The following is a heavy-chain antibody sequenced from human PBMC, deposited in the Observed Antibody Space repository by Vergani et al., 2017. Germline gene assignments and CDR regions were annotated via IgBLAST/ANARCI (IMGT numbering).Heavy chain of an antibody. D-gene: IGHD4-11*01. CDR3: ARVNTETNGHLYYYYYMDV. Sequence: QVQLQQWGGGLLKPSETLSLTCVVNGGSFTSYHWTWIRQSPGEGLEWVGDTDHTGRPDYNPSLKSRLTMSVDNSRNQFSLTLNSVTATDTAIYFCARVNTETNGHLYYYYYMDVWGQGTAVTVS. CDR2: TDHTGRP. CDR1: GGSFTSYH. J-gene: IGHJ6*03. V-gene: IGHV4-34*01.